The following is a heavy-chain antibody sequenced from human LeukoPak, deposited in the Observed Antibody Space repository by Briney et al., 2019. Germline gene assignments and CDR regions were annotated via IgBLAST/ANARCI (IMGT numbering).Heavy chain of an antibody. Sequence: GGSLRLSCEASGFTFSYYGIHWVRQAPDKGLEWVAVISDDGTTTFYADSVKGRITISRDNSKNTLYLQMNSLRADDTAVYYCAKDQGSGWFGGFDIRGQGTMVTVSS. CDR3: AKDQGSGWFGGFDI. CDR2: ISDDGTTT. J-gene: IGHJ3*02. V-gene: IGHV3-30*18. CDR1: GFTFSYYG. D-gene: IGHD6-19*01.